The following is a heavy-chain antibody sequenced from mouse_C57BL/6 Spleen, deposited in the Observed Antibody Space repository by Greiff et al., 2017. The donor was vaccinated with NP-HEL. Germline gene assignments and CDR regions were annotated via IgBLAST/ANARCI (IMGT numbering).Heavy chain of an antibody. CDR2: INPGSGGT. CDR1: GYAFTNYL. Sequence: QVQLQQSGAELVRPGTSVKASCKASGYAFTNYLIEWVKQRPGQGLEWIGVINPGSGGTNYNEKFKGKATLTADKSSSTAYMQLSSLTSEDSAVYFCARGSSLYYAMDYWGQGTSVTVSS. J-gene: IGHJ4*01. D-gene: IGHD6-5*01. V-gene: IGHV1-54*01. CDR3: ARGSSLYYAMDY.